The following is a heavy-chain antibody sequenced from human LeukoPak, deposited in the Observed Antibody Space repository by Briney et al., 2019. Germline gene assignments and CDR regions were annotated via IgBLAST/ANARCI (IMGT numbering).Heavy chain of an antibody. CDR1: GFTFGDYA. CDR2: IRSKAYGGTT. J-gene: IGHJ6*02. CDR3: ARTRYDFWSGYPWGYGMDV. V-gene: IGHV3-49*04. Sequence: GGSLRLSCTASGFTFGDYAMSWVRQAPGKGLEWVGFIRSKAYGGTTEYAASVNGRFTISRDDSKSIAYLQMNSLKTEDTAVYYCARTRYDFWSGYPWGYGMDVWGQGTTVTVSS. D-gene: IGHD3-3*01.